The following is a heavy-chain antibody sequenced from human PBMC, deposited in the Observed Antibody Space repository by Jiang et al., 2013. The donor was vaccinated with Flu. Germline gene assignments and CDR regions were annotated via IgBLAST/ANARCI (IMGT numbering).Heavy chain of an antibody. CDR2: INPNSGGT. V-gene: IGHV1-2*02. D-gene: IGHD6-13*01. CDR1: GYTFTGYY. J-gene: IGHJ6*02. Sequence: VQLVESGAEVKKPGASVKVSCKASGYTFTGYYMHWVRQAPGQGLEWMGWINPNSGGTNYAQKFQGRVTMTRDTSISTAYMELSRLRSDDTAVYYCARALGGSSWHSLYYYYYGMDVVGPTGPRSPSP. CDR3: ARALGGSSWHSLYYYYYGMDV.